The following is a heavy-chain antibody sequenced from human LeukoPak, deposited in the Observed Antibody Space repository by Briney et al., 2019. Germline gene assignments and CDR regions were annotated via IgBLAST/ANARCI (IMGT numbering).Heavy chain of an antibody. D-gene: IGHD3-3*01. CDR2: IYYSGST. J-gene: IGHJ4*02. CDR3: ARANQRSGYYNY. CDR1: GGSIGSSSYY. V-gene: IGHV4-39*07. Sequence: TSETLSLTCTVSGGSIGSSSYYWGWIRQPPGKGLEWIGSIYYSGSTYYNPSLKSRVTISVDTSKNQFSLKLSSVTAADTAVYYCARANQRSGYYNYWGQGTLVTVSS.